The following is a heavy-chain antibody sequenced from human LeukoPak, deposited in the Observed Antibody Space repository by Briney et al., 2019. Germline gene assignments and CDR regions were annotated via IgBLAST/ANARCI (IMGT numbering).Heavy chain of an antibody. D-gene: IGHD5/OR15-5a*01. Sequence: GXSLRLSCAASGVMFRSNWMSWGGRARGKGVDLVSTLKEDRTETFYLPSLKARFTTSTHNAKTSFYLQMNTLRVEDTAVYYCAKDGRSLPTYCGQGTLVTVSS. V-gene: IGHV3-7*03. J-gene: IGHJ4*02. CDR2: LKEDRTET. CDR1: GVMFRSNW. CDR3: AKDGRSLPTY.